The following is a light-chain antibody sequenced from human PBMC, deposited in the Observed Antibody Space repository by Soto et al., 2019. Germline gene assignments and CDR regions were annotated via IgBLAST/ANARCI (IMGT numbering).Light chain of an antibody. Sequence: EIVLTQSPGTLSLSPGERATLSCGASQTVSGSYLAWYQQKPGQAPRLLIHGATNRATGIPDRFSGSRSGTDFSLTISRLEPEDFAVYYCQRYGLSPPFSFGPGSKVEIK. CDR1: QTVSGSY. V-gene: IGKV3-20*01. CDR2: GAT. J-gene: IGKJ3*01. CDR3: QRYGLSPPFS.